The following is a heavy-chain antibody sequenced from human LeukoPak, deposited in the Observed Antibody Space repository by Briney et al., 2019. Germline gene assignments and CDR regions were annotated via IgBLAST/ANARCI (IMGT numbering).Heavy chain of an antibody. V-gene: IGHV4-4*02. CDR3: ARMFPAAYPDYYYYMDV. D-gene: IGHD2-2*01. J-gene: IGHJ6*03. Sequence: SETLSLTCTVSGGSISSRNWWSWVRQPPGKGLEWIGEIYDSGSTNYNPSLKSRVTISIDRSKNHFSLKLSSATAADTAVYYCARMFPAAYPDYYYYMDVWGKGTTVTVSS. CDR2: IYDSGST. CDR1: GGSISSRNW.